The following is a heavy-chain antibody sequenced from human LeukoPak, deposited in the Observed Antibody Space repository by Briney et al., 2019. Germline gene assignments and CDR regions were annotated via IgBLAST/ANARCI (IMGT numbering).Heavy chain of an antibody. CDR1: GASISDSDFF. J-gene: IGHJ4*02. CDR3: ARGHSSVVTAIPYYFDY. CDR2: IYYSGTT. V-gene: IGHV4-39*01. Sequence: SETLSLTCTVSGASISDSDFFWAWVRQPPGKGLERIGNIYYSGTTYYNPSLKSRVSVSMDASKKQFSLKLRSMTAADTAVYWCARGHSSVVTAIPYYFDYWGRGTLVTVSS. D-gene: IGHD2-21*02.